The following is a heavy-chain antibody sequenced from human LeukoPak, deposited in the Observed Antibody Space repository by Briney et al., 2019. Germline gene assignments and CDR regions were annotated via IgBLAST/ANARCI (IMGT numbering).Heavy chain of an antibody. J-gene: IGHJ4*02. D-gene: IGHD5-12*01. CDR3: ARQNGYGSLDY. Sequence: GGSLRLSCAASGFTFSSYSMNWVRQAPGKGLEWVSYIHSSGSTIFYADSVKGRFAISRDNAKNSLYLQMNSLRAEDTAVYYCARQNGYGSLDYWGQGTLVTVSS. CDR2: IHSSGSTI. V-gene: IGHV3-48*04. CDR1: GFTFSSYS.